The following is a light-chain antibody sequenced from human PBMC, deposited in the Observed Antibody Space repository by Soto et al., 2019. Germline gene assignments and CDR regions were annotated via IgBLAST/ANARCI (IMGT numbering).Light chain of an antibody. V-gene: IGLV2-14*03. CDR2: DVS. Sequence: QSVLTQPASVSGSPGQSITISCTGTSSDIGDSNYVSWYQQHPGKAPKLVIYDVSNRPSGVSNRFSGSKSANTASLTISGLQAEDEADYYCSSFRSSSTSYVFGTGTKVHRP. J-gene: IGLJ1*01. CDR3: SSFRSSSTSYV. CDR1: SSDIGDSNY.